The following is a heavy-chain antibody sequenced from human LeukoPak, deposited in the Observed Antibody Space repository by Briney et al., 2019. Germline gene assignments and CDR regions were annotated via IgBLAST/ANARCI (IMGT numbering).Heavy chain of an antibody. CDR2: ISWNSGSI. CDR3: AKGEAANYYDSSGYSQGY. Sequence: GGSLRLSCAASGFTFDDYAMHWVRQAPGKGLEWVSGISWNSGSIGYADSVKGRFTISRDNAKNSLYLQTNSLRAEDTALYYCAKGEAANYYDSSGYSQGYWGQGALVTVSS. J-gene: IGHJ4*02. CDR1: GFTFDDYA. D-gene: IGHD3-22*01. V-gene: IGHV3-9*01.